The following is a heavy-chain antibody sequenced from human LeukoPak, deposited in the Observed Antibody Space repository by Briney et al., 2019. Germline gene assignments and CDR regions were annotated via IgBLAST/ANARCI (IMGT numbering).Heavy chain of an antibody. J-gene: IGHJ3*02. V-gene: IGHV1-69*13. CDR3: ARDVGYCSSTSCYAWYDAFDI. CDR2: IIPIFGTA. Sequence: SVKVSCKASGGTFSSYAISWVRQAPGQGLEWMGGIIPIFGTANYAQKFQGRVTITADESTSTAYMELSGLRSEDTAVYYCARDVGYCSSTSCYAWYDAFDIWGQGTMVTVSS. CDR1: GGTFSSYA. D-gene: IGHD2-2*01.